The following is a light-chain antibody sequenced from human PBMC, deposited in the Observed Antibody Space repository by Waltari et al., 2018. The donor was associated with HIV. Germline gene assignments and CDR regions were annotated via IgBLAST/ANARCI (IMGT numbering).Light chain of an antibody. Sequence: QLTQSPSSLSASLGDKVNITCRASQNIKTLLNWYQMRPGKAPRLLIDGVSGLPAGVPSRFTGGGSGSDFTLTINNLQPEDFASYFCQQTYSVSITFGPGTRVEI. V-gene: IGKV1-39*01. CDR2: GVS. J-gene: IGKJ5*01. CDR1: QNIKTL. CDR3: QQTYSVSIT.